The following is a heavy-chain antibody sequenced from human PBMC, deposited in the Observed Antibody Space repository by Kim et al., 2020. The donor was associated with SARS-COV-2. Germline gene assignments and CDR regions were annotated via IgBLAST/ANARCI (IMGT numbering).Heavy chain of an antibody. CDR1: GYTFTSYG. D-gene: IGHD2-15*01. J-gene: IGHJ4*02. Sequence: ASVKVSCKASGYTFTSYGISWVRQAPGQGLEWMGWISAYNGNTNYAQKLQGRVTMTTDTSTSTAYMELRSLRSDDTAVYYCARDIVVVVAATVSPAGYWGQGTLVTVSS. CDR2: ISAYNGNT. V-gene: IGHV1-18*04. CDR3: ARDIVVVVAATVSPAGY.